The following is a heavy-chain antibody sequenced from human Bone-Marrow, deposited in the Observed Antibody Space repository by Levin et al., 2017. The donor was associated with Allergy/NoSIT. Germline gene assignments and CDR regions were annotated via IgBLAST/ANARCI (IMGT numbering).Heavy chain of an antibody. Sequence: PSETLSLTCTVSGGSISSRSYYWAWIRQPPGQGLEWIGTASYSGRTFYNPSLKSPVTISVDSSKNHFSLRLSSVTAADTAFYYCATIGPTDYYDSGGWLGGPFDYWGQGSLVIVSS. D-gene: IGHD3-22*01. CDR3: ATIGPTDYYDSGGWLGGPFDY. J-gene: IGHJ4*02. CDR1: GGSISSRSYY. CDR2: ASYSGRT. V-gene: IGHV4-39*07.